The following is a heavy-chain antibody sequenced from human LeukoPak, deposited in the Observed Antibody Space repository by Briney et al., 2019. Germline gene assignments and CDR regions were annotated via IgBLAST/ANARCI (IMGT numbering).Heavy chain of an antibody. CDR3: ARVSSSGYYYFDY. Sequence: SETLSLTCTVSGGSISSYYWSWIRRPPGKGLEWIGYIYYSGSANYNPSLKSRVTISVDTSKNQFSLKLSSVTAADTAVYYCARVSSSGYYYFDYWGQGTLVTVSS. V-gene: IGHV4-59*01. CDR1: GGSISSYY. D-gene: IGHD3-22*01. J-gene: IGHJ4*02. CDR2: IYYSGSA.